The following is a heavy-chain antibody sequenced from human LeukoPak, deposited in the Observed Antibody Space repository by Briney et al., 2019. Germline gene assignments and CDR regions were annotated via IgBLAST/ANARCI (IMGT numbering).Heavy chain of an antibody. D-gene: IGHD6-19*01. CDR2: ISYDGSNK. CDR3: AKDVYSSGWYCGDY. V-gene: IGHV3-30*18. CDR1: GFTFSNSG. J-gene: IGHJ4*02. Sequence: GGSLRLSCAASGFTFSNSGMNWVRQAPGKGLEWVAVISYDGSNKYYADSVKGRFTISRDNSKNTLYLQMNSPRAEDTAVYYCAKDVYSSGWYCGDYWGQGTLVTVSS.